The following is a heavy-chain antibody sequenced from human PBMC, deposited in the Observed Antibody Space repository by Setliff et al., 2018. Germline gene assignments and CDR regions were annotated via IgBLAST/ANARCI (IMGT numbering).Heavy chain of an antibody. Sequence: PSETLSLTCTVSGDPMSSRRYYWAWIRQPAGKGLEWIGQIYTSWSTNYNPSLKSRVTISLDTSNNQFSLSLSSVTAADTAVYYCARMSGFQYMDGWGKGTTVTVSS. J-gene: IGHJ6*03. CDR1: GDPMSSRRYY. V-gene: IGHV4-61*09. CDR2: IYTSWST. CDR3: ARMSGFQYMDG. D-gene: IGHD3-3*01.